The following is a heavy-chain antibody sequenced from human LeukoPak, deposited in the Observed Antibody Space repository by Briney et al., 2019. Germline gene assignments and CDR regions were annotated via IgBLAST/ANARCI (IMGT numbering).Heavy chain of an antibody. V-gene: IGHV3-9*01. Sequence: GGSLRLSCAASGFSISDYAIHWVRQPPGKGLEWVSGISWNSANIGYADSIKGRFTISRDNAKNSVDLQIDSLRAEDTALYYCAKDSGPKSALDLWVQATMVSVSS. J-gene: IGHJ3*01. CDR1: GFSISDYA. CDR2: ISWNSANI. CDR3: AKDSGPKSALDL.